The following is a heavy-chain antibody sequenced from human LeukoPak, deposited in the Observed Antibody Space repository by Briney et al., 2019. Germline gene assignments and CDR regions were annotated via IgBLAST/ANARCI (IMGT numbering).Heavy chain of an antibody. V-gene: IGHV1-8*01. J-gene: IGHJ3*02. D-gene: IGHD3-22*01. CDR3: AIGWESSGYYDAFDI. Sequence: ASVKVSCKASGYTFTSYDINWVRQATGQGLEWMGWMNPNSGNTGYAQKFQGRVTMTRNTSISTAYMELSSLRSEDTAVYYCAIGWESSGYYDAFDIWGQGTVVTVSS. CDR1: GYTFTSYD. CDR2: MNPNSGNT.